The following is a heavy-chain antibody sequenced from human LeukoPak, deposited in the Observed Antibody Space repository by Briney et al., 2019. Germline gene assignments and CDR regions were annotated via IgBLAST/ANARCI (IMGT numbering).Heavy chain of an antibody. D-gene: IGHD6-13*01. CDR2: INPNSGGT. J-gene: IGHJ6*03. Sequence: ASVKVSCKASGYTFTGYYMHWVRQAPGQGLEWMGWINPNSGGTNYAQKFQGRVTMTRDTSISTAYMELSRLRSDDTAVYYCARDTIAAAGLNYYYYYYMDVWGKGTTVTVSS. CDR3: ARDTIAAAGLNYYYYYYMDV. V-gene: IGHV1-2*02. CDR1: GYTFTGYY.